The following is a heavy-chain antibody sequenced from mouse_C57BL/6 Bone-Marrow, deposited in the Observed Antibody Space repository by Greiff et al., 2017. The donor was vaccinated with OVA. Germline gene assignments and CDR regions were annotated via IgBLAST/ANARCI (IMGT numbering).Heavy chain of an antibody. J-gene: IGHJ2*01. D-gene: IGHD1-1*01. CDR3: ARGGTTVVAGFDY. CDR2: IWSGGST. CDR1: GFSLTSYG. V-gene: IGHV2-2*01. Sequence: QVQLKESGPGLVQPSQSLSITCTVSGFSLTSYGVHWVRQSPGKGLEWLGVIWSGGSTDYNAAFISRLSISKDNSKSQVFFKMNSLQADDTAIYYCARGGTTVVAGFDYWGQGTTLTVSS.